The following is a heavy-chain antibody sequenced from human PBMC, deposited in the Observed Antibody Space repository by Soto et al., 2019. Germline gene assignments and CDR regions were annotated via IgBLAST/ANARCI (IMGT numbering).Heavy chain of an antibody. CDR2: ISWNSGDI. CDR3: AKDPLRRPYGMDV. J-gene: IGHJ6*02. Sequence: GGSLRLSCAASGFTFDNYAMHWVRQAPGKGLEWVSGISWNSGDIGYADSVKGRFTISRDNARNSLYLQMNSLRAEDTALYYCAKDPLRRPYGMDVWGQGTTVTVSS. V-gene: IGHV3-9*01. CDR1: GFTFDNYA.